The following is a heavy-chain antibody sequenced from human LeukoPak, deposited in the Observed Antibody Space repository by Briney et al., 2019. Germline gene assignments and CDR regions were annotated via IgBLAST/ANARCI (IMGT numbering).Heavy chain of an antibody. CDR2: ISGAGGST. CDR1: GFTFSSYA. D-gene: IGHD1-26*01. J-gene: IGHJ4*02. Sequence: PGGSLRLSCAASGFTFSSYAMSWVRQAPGKGLEWVTAISGAGGSTYYADSVKGRFTISRDNSKNTLYLQMNSLRAEDTAVYYCAKYRGQWELVWHDRYFDYWGQGTLVTVSS. V-gene: IGHV3-23*01. CDR3: AKYRGQWELVWHDRYFDY.